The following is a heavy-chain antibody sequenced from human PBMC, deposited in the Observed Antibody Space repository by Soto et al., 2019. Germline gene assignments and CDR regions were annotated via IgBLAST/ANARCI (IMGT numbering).Heavy chain of an antibody. J-gene: IGHJ6*02. CDR2: NSAYNGNT. CDR1: GYTFTSYG. V-gene: IGHV1-18*04. D-gene: IGHD3-9*01. Sequence: QVQLVQSGAEVKKPGASVKVSCKASGYTFTSYGISWVRQAPGQGLEWMGWNSAYNGNTNCAQKLQGRVTMTTDTSPSTASMGLRSLGSDDTAVYYCARETLYYDILTGYTSRYYYYGMDVCGQGTTVTVSS. CDR3: ARETLYYDILTGYTSRYYYYGMDV.